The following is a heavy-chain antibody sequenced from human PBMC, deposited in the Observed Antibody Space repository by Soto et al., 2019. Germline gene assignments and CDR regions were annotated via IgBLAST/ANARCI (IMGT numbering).Heavy chain of an antibody. D-gene: IGHD6-6*01. Sequence: ASVKVSCKASGYTFTSYGISWVRQAPGQGLEWMGWISAYNGNTNYAQKLQGRVTMTTDTSTSTAYMELRSLRSDDTAVYYCARDSSSFVGGDNWFDPWGQGTLVTVSS. V-gene: IGHV1-18*01. CDR2: ISAYNGNT. CDR1: GYTFTSYG. CDR3: ARDSSSFVGGDNWFDP. J-gene: IGHJ5*02.